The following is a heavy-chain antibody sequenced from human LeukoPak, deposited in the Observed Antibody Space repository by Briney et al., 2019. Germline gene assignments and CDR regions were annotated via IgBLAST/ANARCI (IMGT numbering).Heavy chain of an antibody. CDR2: IYYSGST. CDR3: ARSSGWAIDY. V-gene: IGHV4-59*08. J-gene: IGHJ4*02. D-gene: IGHD6-25*01. Sequence: SETLSLTCTVPGGSISSYYWSWIRQPPGKGLEWIGYIYYSGSTNYNPSLKSRVTISVDTSKNQFSLKLSSVTAADTAVYYCARSSGWAIDYWGQGTLVTVSS. CDR1: GGSISSYY.